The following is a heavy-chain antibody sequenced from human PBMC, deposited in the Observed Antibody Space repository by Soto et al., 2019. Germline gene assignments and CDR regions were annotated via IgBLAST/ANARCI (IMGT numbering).Heavy chain of an antibody. Sequence: PGESLKISCKGSGYSFTSYWIGWVRQMPGKGLEWMGIIYPGGSDTRYSPSFQGQVTISADKSISTAYLQWSSLKASGTAMYYCARGAVAGHNWFDPWGQGTLVTVSS. V-gene: IGHV5-51*01. CDR1: GYSFTSYW. D-gene: IGHD6-19*01. CDR3: ARGAVAGHNWFDP. CDR2: IYPGGSDT. J-gene: IGHJ5*02.